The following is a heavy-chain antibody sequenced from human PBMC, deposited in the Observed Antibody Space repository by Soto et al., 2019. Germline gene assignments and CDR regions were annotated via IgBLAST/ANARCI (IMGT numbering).Heavy chain of an antibody. J-gene: IGHJ4*02. CDR1: GFTFSSYA. CDR2: ISGSGGST. CDR3: ARGYDILSHFAY. Sequence: EVQLLESGGGLVQPGGSLRLSCATSGFTFSSYAMSWVRQAPGKGLEWVSPISGSGGSTYYADSVKGRFTISRDNSKNTLYLQMNSLRAEDTAVYYCARGYDILSHFAYWGQGTLVTVSS. V-gene: IGHV3-23*01. D-gene: IGHD3-9*01.